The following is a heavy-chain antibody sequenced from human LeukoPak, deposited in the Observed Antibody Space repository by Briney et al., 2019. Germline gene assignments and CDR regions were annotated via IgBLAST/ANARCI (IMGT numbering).Heavy chain of an antibody. Sequence: PGGSLRLSCAASGFTFSSYSMNWVRQAPGKGLEWVSSISSSSSYIYYADSVKGRFTISRDNAKNSLYLQMNSLRAEDTAVYYCARDRCSGGSCYCDYWGQGTLVTVSS. CDR3: ARDRCSGGSCYCDY. CDR2: ISSSSSYI. CDR1: GFTFSSYS. V-gene: IGHV3-21*01. J-gene: IGHJ4*02. D-gene: IGHD2-15*01.